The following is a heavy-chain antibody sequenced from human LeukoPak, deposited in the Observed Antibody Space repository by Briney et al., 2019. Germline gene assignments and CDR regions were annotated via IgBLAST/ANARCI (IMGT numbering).Heavy chain of an antibody. CDR2: ISSNGGST. J-gene: IGHJ5*02. Sequence: GGSLRLSCAASGFTFSSYAMHWVRQAPGKGLEYVSAISSNGGSTYYANSVKGRFTISRDNSKNTLYLQMGSLRAEDMAVYYCAGSSGGSSSFDPWGQGTLVTVSS. CDR3: AGSSGGSSSFDP. D-gene: IGHD2-2*01. CDR1: GFTFSSYA. V-gene: IGHV3-64*01.